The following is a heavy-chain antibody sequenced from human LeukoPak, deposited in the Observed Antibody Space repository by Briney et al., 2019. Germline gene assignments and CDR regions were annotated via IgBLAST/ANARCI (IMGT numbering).Heavy chain of an antibody. Sequence: GGSLRLSCAASRFTFSSYWMTWVRQAPGKGLEWVANIKQTGTEKYYVDSVKGRFTISRDNAKNSLYLQMNSLRAEDTAWDYWAGGGADYGDYPSHAFDIWGQGTMVTVSS. J-gene: IGHJ3*02. V-gene: IGHV3-7*01. CDR3: AGGGADYGDYPSHAFDI. CDR2: IKQTGTEK. CDR1: RFTFSSYW. D-gene: IGHD4-17*01.